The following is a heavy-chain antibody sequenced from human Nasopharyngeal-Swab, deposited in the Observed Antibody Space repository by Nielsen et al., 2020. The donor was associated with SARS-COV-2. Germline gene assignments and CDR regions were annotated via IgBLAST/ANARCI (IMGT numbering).Heavy chain of an antibody. CDR1: GFSFSTQS. CDR2: ISSSRKYI. J-gene: IGHJ6*02. D-gene: IGHD2-15*01. Sequence: GESLKISCAAPGFSFSTQSMTWVRQAPGKGLEWVSAISSSRKYIYYSDSVRGRFPISRDNAPNSLYLEMNSLRAEDTALYYCAKVGCNGGNCYANYYYGLDVWGQGTTVAVSS. V-gene: IGHV3-21*06. CDR3: AKVGCNGGNCYANYYYGLDV.